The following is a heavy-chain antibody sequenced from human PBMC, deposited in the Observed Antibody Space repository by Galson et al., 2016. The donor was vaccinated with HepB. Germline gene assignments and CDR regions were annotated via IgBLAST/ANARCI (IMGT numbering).Heavy chain of an antibody. V-gene: IGHV4-39*02. J-gene: IGHJ5*02. D-gene: IGHD4-17*01. CDR3: ARDQEDDYGDYNWFDP. Sequence: SETLSPTCTVPGGSINSSSSYWGWIRQPPGKGLELIGTIYYSGNNDYHPSLTSRVTIAVDTSKNQFSLKLSSVTAADTAVYYCARDQEDDYGDYNWFDPWGQGTLVTVSS. CDR1: GGSINSSSSY. CDR2: IYYSGNN.